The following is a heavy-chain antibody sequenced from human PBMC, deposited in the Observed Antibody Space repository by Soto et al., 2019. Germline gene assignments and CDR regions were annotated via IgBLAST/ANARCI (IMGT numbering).Heavy chain of an antibody. CDR2: INHSGST. CDR1: GGSFSGYY. J-gene: IGHJ6*02. D-gene: IGHD2-2*01. Sequence: PSETLSLTCAVYGGSFSGYYWSWIRQPPGKGLEWIGEINHSGSTNYNPSLKSRVTISVDTSKNQFSLKLSSVTAADTAVYYCARGPKPYCSSTSCYGRYYYYGMDVWGQGTTVTVSS. CDR3: ARGPKPYCSSTSCYGRYYYYGMDV. V-gene: IGHV4-34*01.